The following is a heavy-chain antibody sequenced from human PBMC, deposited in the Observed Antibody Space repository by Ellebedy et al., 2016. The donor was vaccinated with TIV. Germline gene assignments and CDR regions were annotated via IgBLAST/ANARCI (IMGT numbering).Heavy chain of an antibody. D-gene: IGHD3-22*01. CDR2: ISSTGSRT. CDR3: AKGRGGGSDSSAPRYYFDY. V-gene: IGHV3-23*01. J-gene: IGHJ4*02. Sequence: GESLKISCAASGFTFSSYAMSWVRQDPGTGLEWVSTISSTGSRTYYADSVEGRFTISRDNSKKTLYLQMNSLRAEDTAIYSCAKGRGGGSDSSAPRYYFDYWGLGTLVTGSS. CDR1: GFTFSSYA.